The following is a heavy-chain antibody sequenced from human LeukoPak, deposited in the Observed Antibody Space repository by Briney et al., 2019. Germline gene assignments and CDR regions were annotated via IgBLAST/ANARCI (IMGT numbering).Heavy chain of an antibody. J-gene: IGHJ4*02. V-gene: IGHV3-66*02. CDR3: ARDHPEYYGDYEHYFDY. D-gene: IGHD4-17*01. CDR2: IYSGGFT. CDR1: GFAVSSNY. Sequence: GGSLRLSCAASGFAVSSNYMSWVRQAPGKGLEWVSVIYSGGFTYYADSVKGRFTISRDNSKNTLYLQMDSLRAEDTAVYYCARDHPEYYGDYEHYFDYWGQGTLVTVSS.